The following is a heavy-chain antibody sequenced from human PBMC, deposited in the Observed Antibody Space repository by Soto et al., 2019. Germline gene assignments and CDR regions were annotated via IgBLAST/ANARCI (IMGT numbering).Heavy chain of an antibody. Sequence: SETLSLTCAVSGGSISSGGYSWSWIRQPPGKGLEWIGYIYHSGSSYYNPSLKSRATISVDRSKNQFSLKLSSVTAADTAVYYCARGKGRFLEWDDDFDIWGQWTMVT. D-gene: IGHD3-3*01. CDR2: IYHSGSS. J-gene: IGHJ3*02. CDR3: ARGKGRFLEWDDDFDI. V-gene: IGHV4-30-2*01. CDR1: GGSISSGGYS.